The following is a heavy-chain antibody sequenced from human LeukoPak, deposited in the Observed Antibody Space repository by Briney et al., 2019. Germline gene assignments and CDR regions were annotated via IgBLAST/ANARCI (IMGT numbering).Heavy chain of an antibody. V-gene: IGHV3-15*01. Sequence: GGSLRLSCAASGFTFSIAWMSWVRQAPGKGLEWVGHIKSKTDGGTTDYAAPVKGSCSISRDDSKKTLSLQMNSLKTEDTAVYYCTTEFWGAYNYWGQGTLVTVSS. CDR1: GFTFSIAW. CDR3: TTEFWGAYNY. CDR2: IKSKTDGGTT. J-gene: IGHJ4*02. D-gene: IGHD3-16*01.